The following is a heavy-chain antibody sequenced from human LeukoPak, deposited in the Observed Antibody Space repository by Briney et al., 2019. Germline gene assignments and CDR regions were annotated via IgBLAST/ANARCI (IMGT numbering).Heavy chain of an antibody. CDR3: AAAVLGTRGYFDY. J-gene: IGHJ4*02. Sequence: GGSLRLSCAASGFTFSSYAMSWVRQAPGKGLEWVADISYDGINKFYPDSVKGRFTISRDNSKNTLYLRVDGLRPEDTAVYYCAAAVLGTRGYFDYWGRGILVTVSS. V-gene: IGHV3-30*03. CDR2: ISYDGINK. D-gene: IGHD3-10*01. CDR1: GFTFSSYA.